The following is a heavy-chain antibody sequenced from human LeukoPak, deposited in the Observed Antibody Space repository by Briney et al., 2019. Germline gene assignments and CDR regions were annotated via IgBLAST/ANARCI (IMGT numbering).Heavy chain of an antibody. CDR1: GLTFSSHW. Sequence: GGSLRLSCAASGLTFSSHWMHWVRQAPGKGLVWVSRITNDGSSTTYADSVKGRFTISRDNAKNMLYLQVNSLRAEDTAVYYCARDEGSNYYDSSGYYPTPHFFDYWGQGTLVTVSS. D-gene: IGHD3-22*01. V-gene: IGHV3-74*01. J-gene: IGHJ4*02. CDR3: ARDEGSNYYDSSGYYPTPHFFDY. CDR2: ITNDGSST.